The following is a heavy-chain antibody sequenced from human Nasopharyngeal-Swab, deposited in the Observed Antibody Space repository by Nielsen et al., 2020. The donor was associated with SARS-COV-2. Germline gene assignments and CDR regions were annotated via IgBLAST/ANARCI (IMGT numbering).Heavy chain of an antibody. CDR1: GFTFSSYG. CDR2: IWYDGSNK. CDR3: AKDSSLYYYDSSGFDY. Sequence: GESLKISCAASGFTFSSYGMHWVRQAPGKGLEWVAVIWYDGSNKYYADSVKSRFTISRDNSKNTLYLQMNSLRAEDTAVYYCAKDSSLYYYDSSGFDYWGQGTLVTASS. D-gene: IGHD3-22*01. J-gene: IGHJ4*02. V-gene: IGHV3-33*06.